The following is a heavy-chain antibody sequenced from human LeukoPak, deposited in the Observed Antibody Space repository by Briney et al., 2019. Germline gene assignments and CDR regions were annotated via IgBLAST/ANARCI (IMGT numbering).Heavy chain of an antibody. V-gene: IGHV3-53*01. D-gene: IGHD3-3*01. CDR3: AKSLESLAVDY. Sequence: PGSSLRLSCAASGLSFSSYAMHWVRQAPGKGLEWVSVIYSGGSSYYADSVKGRFTISRDNSKNTLYLQMNSLRAEDTAVYYCAKSLESLAVDYWGQGTLVTVSS. J-gene: IGHJ4*02. CDR1: GLSFSSYA. CDR2: IYSGGSS.